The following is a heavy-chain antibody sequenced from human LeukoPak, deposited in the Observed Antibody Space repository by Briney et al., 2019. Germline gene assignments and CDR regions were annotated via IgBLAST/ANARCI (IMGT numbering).Heavy chain of an antibody. J-gene: IGHJ1*01. D-gene: IGHD2-21*02. CDR2: INHSGST. CDR1: GGSFSGYY. CDR3: ASKAYCGGDCYSTVQH. Sequence: SETLSLTCAVYGGSFSGYYWSWIRQPPGKGLEWIGEINHSGSTNYNPSLKSRVTISVDTSKNQFSLKLSSVTAADTAVYYCASKAYCGGDCYSTVQHWGQGTLVTVSS. V-gene: IGHV4-34*01.